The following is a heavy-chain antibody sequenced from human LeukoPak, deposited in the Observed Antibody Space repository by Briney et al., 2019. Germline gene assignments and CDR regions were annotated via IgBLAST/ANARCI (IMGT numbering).Heavy chain of an antibody. CDR1: GFTFSAYW. D-gene: IGHD5-24*01. Sequence: GGSLRLSCAASGFTFSAYWMSWVRQAPGKGLEWVGRIKSKTDGGTTDYAAPVKGRFIISRDDSKNTLYLQMNSLRAEDTAVYYCARDMEATIYDAFDIWGQGTMVTVSS. J-gene: IGHJ3*02. CDR2: IKSKTDGGTT. CDR3: ARDMEATIYDAFDI. V-gene: IGHV3-15*01.